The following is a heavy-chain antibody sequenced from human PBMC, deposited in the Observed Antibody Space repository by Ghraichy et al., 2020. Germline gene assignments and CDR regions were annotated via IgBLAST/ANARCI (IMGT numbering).Heavy chain of an antibody. D-gene: IGHD6-19*01. CDR2: ISGSGGST. Sequence: GGSLRLSCSASGFTFSSYAMSWVRQAPGKGLEWVSAISGSGGSTYYADSGKGRFTISRDNSKNTLYLQMNSLRAEDTAVYYCEKDLFPIAVETLETKFDYWGQGTLVTVSS. CDR1: GFTFSSYA. J-gene: IGHJ4*02. CDR3: EKDLFPIAVETLETKFDY. V-gene: IGHV3-23*01.